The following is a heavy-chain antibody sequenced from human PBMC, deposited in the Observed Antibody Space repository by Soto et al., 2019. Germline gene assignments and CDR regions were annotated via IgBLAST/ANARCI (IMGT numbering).Heavy chain of an antibody. J-gene: IGHJ3*02. D-gene: IGHD3-3*01. CDR3: ARDNTYYDFWSGSTAFDI. V-gene: IGHV1-18*01. CDR2: IRAYNGNT. CDR1: GYTFTSYG. Sequence: ASVKVSCKASGYTFTSYGISWVRQAPGQGHEWMGWIRAYNGNTNYAQKLQSRVTMTTDTSMSTAYMELRSLRSDDTAVYYCARDNTYYDFWSGSTAFDIWGQGTMVTVS.